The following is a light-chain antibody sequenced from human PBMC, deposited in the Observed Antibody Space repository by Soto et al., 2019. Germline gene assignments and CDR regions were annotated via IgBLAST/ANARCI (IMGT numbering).Light chain of an antibody. CDR3: QQGYSTPYS. CDR1: QSIDSY. CDR2: AAS. V-gene: IGKV1-39*01. Sequence: DIQMTQSPSSLSASVGDRVTITCRASQSIDSYLNWYQQKPGKAPKVLIYAASNLQSWVPSRFSGSRSGTNFTLTISSLQPEDFAAYYCQQGYSTPYSFGQGTKLEIK. J-gene: IGKJ2*03.